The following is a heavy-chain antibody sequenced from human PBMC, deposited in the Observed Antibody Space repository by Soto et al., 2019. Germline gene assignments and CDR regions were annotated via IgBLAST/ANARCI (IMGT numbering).Heavy chain of an antibody. V-gene: IGHV3-11*06. CDR2: ISSSSSYT. D-gene: IGHD3-3*01. CDR3: ARAYSAILYDFWSGFLSYGMDV. Sequence: PGGSLRLSCAASGFTFSDYYMSWIRQAPGKGLEWVSYISSSSSYTNYADSVKGRFTISRDNAKNSLYLQMNSLRAEDTAVYYCARAYSAILYDFWSGFLSYGMDVWGQGTTVTVSS. CDR1: GFTFSDYY. J-gene: IGHJ6*02.